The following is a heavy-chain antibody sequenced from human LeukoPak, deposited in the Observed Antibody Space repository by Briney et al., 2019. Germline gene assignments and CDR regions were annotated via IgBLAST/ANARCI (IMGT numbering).Heavy chain of an antibody. D-gene: IGHD2-2*02. V-gene: IGHV4-61*02. CDR3: ARVGCSSTSCYKGYYYYYMDV. J-gene: IGHJ6*03. CDR2: IYTSGST. CDR1: GGSISSGSYY. Sequence: SETLSLTCTVSGGSISSGSYYWSWIRQPAGKGLEWIGRIYTSGSTNYNPSLKSRVTISVDTSKNQFSLKLSSVTAADTAVYYCARVGCSSTSCYKGYYYYYMDVWGKGTTVTVSS.